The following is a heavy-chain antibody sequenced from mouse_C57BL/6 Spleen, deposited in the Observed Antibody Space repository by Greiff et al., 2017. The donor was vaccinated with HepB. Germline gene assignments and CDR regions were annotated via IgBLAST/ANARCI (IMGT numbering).Heavy chain of an antibody. J-gene: IGHJ3*01. CDR3: ARGTFAY. V-gene: IGHV1-69*01. CDR1: GYTFTSYW. D-gene: IGHD3-3*01. Sequence: VQLQQPGAELVMPGASVKLSCKASGYTFTSYWMHWVKQRPGQGLEWIGEIDPSDSYTNYNQKFKGKSTLTVDKSSSTAYMQLSSLTSEDSAVYYCARGTFAYWGQGTLVTVSA. CDR2: IDPSDSYT.